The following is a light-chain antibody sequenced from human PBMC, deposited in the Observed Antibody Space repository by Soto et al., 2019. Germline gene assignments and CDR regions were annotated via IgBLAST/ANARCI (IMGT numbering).Light chain of an antibody. CDR2: EVR. Sequence: QSALTQPASVSGSAGQSITISCSGTMRDVGGYNLVSWYQQHPGTAPKLIIYEVRNRPSGLSSRFSGSRSGNTASLTISGLQSEDEGDYYCSAYTARSTLVFGGGTKLTVL. V-gene: IGLV2-14*01. CDR3: SAYTARSTLV. CDR1: MRDVGGYNL. J-gene: IGLJ3*02.